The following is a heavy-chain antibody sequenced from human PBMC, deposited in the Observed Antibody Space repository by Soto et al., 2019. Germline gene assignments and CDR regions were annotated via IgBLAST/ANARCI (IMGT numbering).Heavy chain of an antibody. CDR3: ARDIAEDIVVVPAPPTFDY. V-gene: IGHV1-18*01. CDR2: ISAYNGNT. J-gene: IGHJ4*02. Sequence: GASVKVSCKASGYTFTSYGISWVRQAPGQGLEWMGWISAYNGNTNYAQKLQGRVTMTTDTSTSIAYMELRSLRSDDTAVYYCARDIAEDIVVVPAPPTFDYWGQGTLVTVSS. CDR1: GYTFTSYG. D-gene: IGHD2-2*01.